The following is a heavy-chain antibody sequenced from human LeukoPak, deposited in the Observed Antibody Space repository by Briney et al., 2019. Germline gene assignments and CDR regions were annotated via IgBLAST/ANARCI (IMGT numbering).Heavy chain of an antibody. V-gene: IGHV1-2*02. CDR2: INPNSGGT. CDR3: ARAGYCTNGVCYRGSYYYHYMDV. D-gene: IGHD2-8*01. J-gene: IGHJ6*03. CDR1: GYTFTGYY. Sequence: ASVKVSCKASGYTFTGYYMHWVRQAPRQGLEWMGWINPNSGGTNYAQKFQGRVTMTRDTSISTAYMELSRLRSDDTAVYYCARAGYCTNGVCYRGSYYYHYMDVWGKGTTVTVSS.